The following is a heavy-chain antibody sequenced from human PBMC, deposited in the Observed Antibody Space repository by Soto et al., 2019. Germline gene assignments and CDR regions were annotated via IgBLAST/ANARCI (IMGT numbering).Heavy chain of an antibody. D-gene: IGHD6-19*01. CDR1: GFTFSTYA. CDR2: ISGGGRSA. Sequence: QPGGSLRLSCAASGFTFSTYAMTWVRQAPGKGLEWVSSISGGGRSAYYADSVKGRFTISRDNSKNTLYLQMNSLRAEDTAIYYCAKDMSGSGWFSPHPYWGQGTLVTVSS. J-gene: IGHJ4*02. CDR3: AKDMSGSGWFSPHPY. V-gene: IGHV3-23*01.